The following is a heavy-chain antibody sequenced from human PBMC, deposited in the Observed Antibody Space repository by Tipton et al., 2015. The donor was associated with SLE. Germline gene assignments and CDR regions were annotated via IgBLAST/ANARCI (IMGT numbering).Heavy chain of an antibody. CDR3: ALVAAVGRIDY. J-gene: IGHJ4*02. D-gene: IGHD6-13*01. CDR1: GDSISRGTYY. V-gene: IGHV4-61*02. Sequence: TLSLTCTASGDSISRGTYYWNWIRQPAGKGLEWIGRIYSSGYTNYNPSLKSRVTLSVDTSKNQFFLRLTSVSAADTAVYYCALVAAVGRIDYWGQGTLVTVSS. CDR2: IYSSGYT.